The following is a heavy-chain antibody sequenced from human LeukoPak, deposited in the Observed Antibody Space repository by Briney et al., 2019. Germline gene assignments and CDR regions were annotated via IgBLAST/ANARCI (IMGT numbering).Heavy chain of an antibody. CDR2: ISSSGST. D-gene: IGHD3-22*01. J-gene: IGHJ3*02. CDR1: GGSISSYY. CDR3: ARGPYSYDSSGAFDI. Sequence: PSETLSLTCTVSGGSISSYYWSWIRQPAGKGLEWIGRISSSGSTNYNPSLKSRVTISVDTSKNQFSLKLSSVTAADTAVYFCARGPYSYDSSGAFDIWGQGTMVTVSS. V-gene: IGHV4-4*07.